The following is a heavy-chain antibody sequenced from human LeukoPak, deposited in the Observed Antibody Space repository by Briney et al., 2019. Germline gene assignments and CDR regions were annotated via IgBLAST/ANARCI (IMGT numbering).Heavy chain of an antibody. Sequence: GRSLRLSCAASGFTFRSYGMHWVRQAPGKGLEWVAVIWYDGSNKYYADSVKGRFTVSRDNSKNTLYLQMNSLRAEDTAVYYCARDPPLIAVAGTDGYWGQGTLVTVSS. V-gene: IGHV3-33*01. J-gene: IGHJ4*02. CDR3: ARDPPLIAVAGTDGY. CDR2: IWYDGSNK. CDR1: GFTFRSYG. D-gene: IGHD6-19*01.